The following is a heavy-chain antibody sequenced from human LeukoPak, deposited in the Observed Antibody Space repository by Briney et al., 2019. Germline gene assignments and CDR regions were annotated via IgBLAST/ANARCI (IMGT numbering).Heavy chain of an antibody. Sequence: PSETLSLTCTVSGGSISNSNYCWGWIRQPPGKGLEWIGSISYSGSTYYNPSLKSRVTISVDTSKNQFSLRLNSVTAADTAVYYCARRVAVPGSYYFDYWSQGTLVTVSS. J-gene: IGHJ4*02. CDR3: ARRVAVPGSYYFDY. CDR2: ISYSGST. D-gene: IGHD2-15*01. CDR1: GGSISNSNYC. V-gene: IGHV4-39*01.